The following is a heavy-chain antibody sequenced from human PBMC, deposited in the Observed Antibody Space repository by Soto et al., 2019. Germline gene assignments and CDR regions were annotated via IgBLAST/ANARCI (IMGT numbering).Heavy chain of an antibody. CDR3: ADADSY. V-gene: IGHV3-7*01. J-gene: IGHJ4*02. CDR1: GFTFSDYW. Sequence: EVQLVESGGGLVQPGGFLRLSCAASGFTFSDYWMSWVRQAPGKGLEWVASIDRDGSEKYFVDSVKGRFTISRDNAKNSLYLQLNSLRADDTAVYYCADADSYWGQGTLLTVSS. D-gene: IGHD3-3*01. CDR2: IDRDGSEK.